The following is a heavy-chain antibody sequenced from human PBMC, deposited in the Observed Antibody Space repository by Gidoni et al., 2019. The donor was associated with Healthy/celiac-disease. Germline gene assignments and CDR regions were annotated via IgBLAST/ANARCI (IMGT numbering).Heavy chain of an antibody. CDR1: GFTFSSYA. D-gene: IGHD4-17*01. CDR3: AKAMTTVTASGWA. J-gene: IGHJ5*02. CDR2: ISGSGGST. V-gene: IGHV3-23*01. Sequence: EVQLLESGGGLVQPGGSLRLSCAASGFTFSSYAIRWVRKAPGKGLEWVSAISGSGGSTYYADSVKGRFTISRDNSKNTLYLQMNSLRAEDTAVYYCAKAMTTVTASGWAWGQGTLVTVSS.